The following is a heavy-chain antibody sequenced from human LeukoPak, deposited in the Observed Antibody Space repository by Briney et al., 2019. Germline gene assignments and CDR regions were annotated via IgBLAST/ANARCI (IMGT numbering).Heavy chain of an antibody. J-gene: IGHJ5*02. CDR2: IYPCDSDT. V-gene: IGHV5-51*01. CDR3: ARNGGGSNWFDP. D-gene: IGHD2-15*01. Sequence: GESLKISFKGSGYSFTSYWNGWVRPVPGKGLELIGIIYPCDSDTRYSPSFQGQVTISADKSISTAYLQWSSLKASDTAMYYCARNGGGSNWFDPWGQGTLVTVSS. CDR1: GYSFTSYW.